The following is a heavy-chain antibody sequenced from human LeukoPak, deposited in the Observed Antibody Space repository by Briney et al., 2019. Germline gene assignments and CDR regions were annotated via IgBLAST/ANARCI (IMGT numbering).Heavy chain of an antibody. D-gene: IGHD5-12*01. J-gene: IGHJ4*02. CDR3: ARDSGYDYFDY. CDR2: IYYSGST. CDR1: GGSVSSYY. V-gene: IGHV4-59*02. Sequence: SETLSLTCTVSGGSVSSYYWSWIRQPPGKGLEWIGYIYYSGSTNYNPSLKSRVTISVDTSKNQFSLKLSSVTAADTAVYYCARDSGYDYFDYWGQGTLVTVSS.